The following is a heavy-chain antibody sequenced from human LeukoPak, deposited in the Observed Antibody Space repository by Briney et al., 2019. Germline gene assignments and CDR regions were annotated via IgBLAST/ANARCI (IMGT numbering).Heavy chain of an antibody. J-gene: IGHJ4*02. CDR1: GYTFTGYY. D-gene: IGHD3-10*01. CDR3: ARDAWVVRGVILDY. CDR2: INPNSGGT. Sequence: AASVKVSCKASGYTFTGYYMHWVRQAPGQGLEWMGWINPNSGGTNYAQKLQGRVTMTTDTSTSTAYMELRSLRSDDTAVYYCARDAWVVRGVILDYWGQGTLVTVSS. V-gene: IGHV1-2*02.